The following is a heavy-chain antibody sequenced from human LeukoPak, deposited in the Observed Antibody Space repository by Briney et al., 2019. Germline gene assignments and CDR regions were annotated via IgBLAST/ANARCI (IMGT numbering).Heavy chain of an antibody. CDR3: ARSPTSGYDFWSGYYYYGMDV. Sequence: TGGSLRLSCAASGFTFSSYWMSWVRQAPGKGLEWVANIKQDGSEKYYVDSVKGRFTISRDNAKNSLYLQMNSPRAEDTAVYYCARSPTSGYDFWSGYYYYGMDVWGQGTTVTVSS. CDR1: GFTFSSYW. V-gene: IGHV3-7*03. D-gene: IGHD3-3*01. CDR2: IKQDGSEK. J-gene: IGHJ6*02.